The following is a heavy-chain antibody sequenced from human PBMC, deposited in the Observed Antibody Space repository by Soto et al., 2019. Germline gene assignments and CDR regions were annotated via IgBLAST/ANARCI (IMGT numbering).Heavy chain of an antibody. D-gene: IGHD3-3*01. CDR3: ARGGTYYDFWSGYSPLDY. V-gene: IGHV4-59*08. CDR1: GGSISSYY. J-gene: IGHJ4*02. CDR2: IYYSGST. Sequence: PSETLSLTCTVSGGSISSYYWSWIRQPPGKGLEWIGYIYYSGSTYYNPSLKSRVTISVDTSNNQFSLKLSSVTATDTAVYYCARGGTYYDFWSGYSPLDYWGQGTLVTVSS.